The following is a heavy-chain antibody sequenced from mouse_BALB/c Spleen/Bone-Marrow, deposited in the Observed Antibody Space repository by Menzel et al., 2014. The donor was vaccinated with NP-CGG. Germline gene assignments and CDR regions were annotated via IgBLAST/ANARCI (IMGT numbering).Heavy chain of an antibody. Sequence: VQLQQSGAELVRPGTSVKVSCKASGHAFTNYLLEWVKQRPGQGLEWIGVINPGSGGTNYNEKFKAKATLTADKSSSTAYMQLSSLTSDDSAVYFCARCLTGTSAMDYWGQGTSVTVSS. V-gene: IGHV1-54*01. CDR3: ARCLTGTSAMDY. CDR1: GHAFTNYL. D-gene: IGHD4-1*01. J-gene: IGHJ4*01. CDR2: INPGSGGT.